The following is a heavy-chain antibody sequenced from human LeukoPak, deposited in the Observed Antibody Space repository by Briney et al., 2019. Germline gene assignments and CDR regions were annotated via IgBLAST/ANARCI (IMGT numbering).Heavy chain of an antibody. V-gene: IGHV6-1*01. J-gene: IGHJ4*02. Sequence: SQTLSLTCAISGDSFSINSAAWDWIRQSPSRGLEWLGRTYQRSKWYNDYAVSVKSRITINADISKNQFSLQLNSVTPEDTAVYYCARSPSPYSSGWYFDYWGQGTLVTVSS. CDR3: ARSPSPYSSGWYFDY. CDR2: TYQRSKWYN. D-gene: IGHD6-19*01. CDR1: GDSFSINSAA.